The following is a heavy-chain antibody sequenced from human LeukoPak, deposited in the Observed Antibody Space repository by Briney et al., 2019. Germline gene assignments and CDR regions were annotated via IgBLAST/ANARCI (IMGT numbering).Heavy chain of an antibody. CDR2: IVVGSGNT. Sequence: SVKVSCKASGFTFTSSAMQWVRQARGQRLEWIGWIVVGSGNTNYAQKFQERVTITRDMATSTAYMELSSLRSEDTAVYYCAADFQGFWSGYYTGNAFDIWGQGTMVTVSS. D-gene: IGHD3-3*01. CDR3: AADFQGFWSGYYTGNAFDI. CDR1: GFTFTSSA. J-gene: IGHJ3*02. V-gene: IGHV1-58*02.